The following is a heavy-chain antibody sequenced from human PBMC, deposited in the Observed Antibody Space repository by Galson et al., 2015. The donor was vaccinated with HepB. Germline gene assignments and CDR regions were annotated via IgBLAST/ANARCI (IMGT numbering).Heavy chain of an antibody. V-gene: IGHV3-30*04. J-gene: IGHJ6*02. Sequence: SLRLSCAASGFTFSSYAMHWVRQAPGKGLEWVAVISYDGSNKYYADSVKGRFTISRDNSKNTLYLQMNSLRAEDTAVYYCARVLGHYYYYGMDVWGQGTTVTVSS. CDR1: GFTFSSYA. CDR3: ARVLGHYYYYGMDV. CDR2: ISYDGSNK.